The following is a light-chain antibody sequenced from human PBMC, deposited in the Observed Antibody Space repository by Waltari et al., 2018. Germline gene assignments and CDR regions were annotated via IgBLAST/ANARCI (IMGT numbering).Light chain of an antibody. CDR2: EVN. CDR3: SSYAGSNNLVV. V-gene: IGLV2-8*01. Sequence: QSALTQPPSASGSPGQSVTISCTGTSSDVGGFNYVSWYQHNPGKAPKLMIYEVNKRPSGGPDRFAGSKSGDTASLTVSGLQAEDEADYYCSSYAGSNNLVVFGTGTKVTVL. CDR1: SSDVGGFNY. J-gene: IGLJ1*01.